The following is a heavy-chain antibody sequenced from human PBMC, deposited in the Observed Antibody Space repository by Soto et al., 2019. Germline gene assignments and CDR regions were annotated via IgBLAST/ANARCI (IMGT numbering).Heavy chain of an antibody. D-gene: IGHD6-13*01. J-gene: IGHJ1*01. V-gene: IGHV3-23*01. CDR1: GFIFTSYT. CDR3: AKESSSYQYFQH. Sequence: EVQLLESGGGLVQPGGSLRLSCAASGFIFTSYTINWVRQAPGKGLEWLSGVSGSGDSTYYADPVKGRFTISRDNSRNTLFLQMNSLRAEDTAVYYCAKESSSYQYFQHWGQGTLVTVSS. CDR2: VSGSGDST.